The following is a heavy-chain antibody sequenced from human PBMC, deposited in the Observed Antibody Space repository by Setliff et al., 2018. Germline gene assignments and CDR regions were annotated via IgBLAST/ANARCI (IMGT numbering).Heavy chain of an antibody. CDR2: ISTTGTTI. J-gene: IGHJ6*02. CDR3: ARANFLASGWSHGMDV. Sequence: GGSLRLSCATSGFVFSRYSFNWVRQAPGKGLEWVSYISTTGTTIYADSVKGRFTISRDNDKSSLYLQMNSLRAEGTALYYCARANFLASGWSHGMDVWGQGTAVTVSS. V-gene: IGHV3-48*01. CDR1: GFVFSRYS. D-gene: IGHD6-19*01.